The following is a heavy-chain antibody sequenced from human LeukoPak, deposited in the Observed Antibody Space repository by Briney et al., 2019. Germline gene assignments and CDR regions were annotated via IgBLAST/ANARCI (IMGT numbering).Heavy chain of an antibody. CDR3: AKVTIVAVPGAMSGHGGWFDP. J-gene: IGHJ5*02. V-gene: IGHV1-2*02. D-gene: IGHD2-2*01. Sequence: EASVKVSCKASGYTFTGYYVHWVRQAPGQGLEWMGWVNPDSGGTEYAQKFQGRVTMTRDTSISTAYTDLRSLTSDDTAVYYCAKVTIVAVPGAMSGHGGWFDPWGQGTLVTVSS. CDR2: VNPDSGGT. CDR1: GYTFTGYY.